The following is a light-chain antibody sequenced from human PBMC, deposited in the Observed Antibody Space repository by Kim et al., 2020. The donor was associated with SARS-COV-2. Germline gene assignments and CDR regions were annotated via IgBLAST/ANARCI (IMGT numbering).Light chain of an antibody. CDR2: GTS. CDR1: PSCKGSY. CDR3: QQYDDSPPWT. V-gene: IGKV3-20*01. Sequence: PGESATPPRRANPSCKGSYLAWYQQKPGQAPRLLIYGTSSRATGIPDRFSGSGSGTDFTLTISRLEPEDFAVYYCQQYDDSPPWTFGQGTKVDIK. J-gene: IGKJ1*01.